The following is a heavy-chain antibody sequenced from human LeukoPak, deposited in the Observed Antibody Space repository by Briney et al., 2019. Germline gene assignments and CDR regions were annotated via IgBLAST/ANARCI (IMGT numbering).Heavy chain of an antibody. Sequence: PGGSLRLSCAASGFTFSSYAMSWVRQAPGKGLEWVSAISGSGGSTYYADSVKGRFTISRDNSKNTLYLQMNSLRAEDTAVYYCATLLLYRSSTSCCDPLFDYWGQGTLVTVSS. CDR2: ISGSGGST. CDR1: GFTFSSYA. D-gene: IGHD2-2*01. J-gene: IGHJ4*02. CDR3: ATLLLYRSSTSCCDPLFDY. V-gene: IGHV3-23*01.